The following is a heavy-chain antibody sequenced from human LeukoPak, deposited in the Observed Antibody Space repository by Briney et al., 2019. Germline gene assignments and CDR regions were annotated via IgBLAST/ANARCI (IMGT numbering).Heavy chain of an antibody. D-gene: IGHD3-10*01. Sequence: KPSETLSLTCAVYGGSFSGYYWSWIRQPPGKGLEWIGEINQSGSTKYNPSLKSRVTISVDKSKNQFSLKLSSVTAADTAVYYCARNTLWFGEWTNAFVSWGQGTMVTVSS. J-gene: IGHJ3*02. V-gene: IGHV4-34*01. CDR1: GGSFSGYY. CDR3: ARNTLWFGEWTNAFVS. CDR2: INQSGST.